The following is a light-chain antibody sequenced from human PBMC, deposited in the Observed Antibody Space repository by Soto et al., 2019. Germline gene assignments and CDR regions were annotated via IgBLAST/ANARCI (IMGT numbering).Light chain of an antibody. CDR1: QSVSSN. V-gene: IGKV3D-15*02. CDR2: GAS. Sequence: EIVMTQSPVTLSVSPGERVTLSCRASQSVSSNLAWYQQKPGQAPRLLISGASNRASGIPARFSGWGSGTDFTLTISRVDPADFAFYYCQQYFTSPITFGQGTRLEIK. J-gene: IGKJ5*01. CDR3: QQYFTSPIT.